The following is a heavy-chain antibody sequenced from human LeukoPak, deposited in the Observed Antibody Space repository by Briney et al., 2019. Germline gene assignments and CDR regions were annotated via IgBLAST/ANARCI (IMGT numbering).Heavy chain of an antibody. J-gene: IGHJ4*02. CDR1: GGSFSGYY. V-gene: IGHV4-34*01. D-gene: IGHD3-10*01. CDR3: ARHFYGSLYYFDY. CDR2: INHSGSA. Sequence: PSETLSLTCAVYGGSFSGYYWSWIRQPPGKGLEWIGEINHSGSANYNPSLKSRVTIPVDTSKNQFSLKLGSVTAADTAVYYCARHFYGSLYYFDYWGQGTLVTVSS.